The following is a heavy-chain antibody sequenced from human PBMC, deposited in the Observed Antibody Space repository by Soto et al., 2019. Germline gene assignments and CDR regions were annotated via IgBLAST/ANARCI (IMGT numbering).Heavy chain of an antibody. CDR3: ARHRIEVVWRGFDY. Sequence: PSESLSLTCTVSGDPSTISYSYWGWLRQPPGKGLQWIGSSSYNGGTFYNPSLKSRVAISVDPSKKHSYLQVTSVSAADTAVYYCARHRIEVVWRGFDYWGQGSPVTVSS. J-gene: IGHJ4*02. CDR1: GDPSTISYSY. V-gene: IGHV4-39*01. CDR2: SSYNGGT. D-gene: IGHD1-1*01.